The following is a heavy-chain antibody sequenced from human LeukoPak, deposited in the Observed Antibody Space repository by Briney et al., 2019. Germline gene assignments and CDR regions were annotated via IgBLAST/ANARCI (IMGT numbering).Heavy chain of an antibody. CDR3: ARGTTPVDY. CDR2: ICYSGST. D-gene: IGHD1-1*01. J-gene: IGHJ4*02. V-gene: IGHV4-59*08. CDR1: GASITNYY. Sequence: SETLSLTCTVSGASITNYYWSWIRQPPGKGLEWIGYICYSGSTNYNPSLKSRVTISVDTSKNQFSLKLSSVTAADTAVYYCARGTTPVDYWGQGTLVTVSS.